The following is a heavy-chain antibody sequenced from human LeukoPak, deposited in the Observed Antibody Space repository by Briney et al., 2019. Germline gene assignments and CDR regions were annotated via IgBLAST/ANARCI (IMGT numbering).Heavy chain of an antibody. J-gene: IGHJ4*02. CDR2: IVGSGVNT. CDR1: GFTFSSYG. CDR3: AKDQGYGSTCLNY. Sequence: GGSLRLSCAASGFTFSSYGMHWVRQAPGKGLEWVSVIVGSGVNTYYADSVKGRFTISRDISKNTLSLQMNSLRAEDTAIYYCAKDQGYGSTCLNYWGQGTLVTVSS. V-gene: IGHV3-23*01. D-gene: IGHD6-13*01.